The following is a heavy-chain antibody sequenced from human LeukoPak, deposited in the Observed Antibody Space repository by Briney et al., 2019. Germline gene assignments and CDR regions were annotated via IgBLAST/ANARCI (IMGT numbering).Heavy chain of an antibody. J-gene: IGHJ4*02. D-gene: IGHD2-21*02. CDR1: GGTFSSYA. CDR3: ASERAYCGGDCFYDY. Sequence: SVKVSCKASGGTFSSYAISWVRQAPGQGLEWMGGMIPIFGTANYAQKLQGRVTITTDESTSTAYIQLSSLSSEDTAVSYCASERAYCGGDCFYDYWGQGTLVTVSS. V-gene: IGHV1-69*05. CDR2: MIPIFGTA.